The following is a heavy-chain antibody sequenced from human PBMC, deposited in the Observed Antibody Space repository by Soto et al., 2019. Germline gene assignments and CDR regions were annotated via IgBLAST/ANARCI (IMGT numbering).Heavy chain of an antibody. V-gene: IGHV3-23*01. J-gene: IGHJ4*02. Sequence: GYLRLSSAASGFTFSCDSVSCVLRAPGKGLEWVSAISGSGGSTYYADSVKGRFTISRDNSKNTLYLQMNSQRAEDTAVYYCAKVGSSWYFDYWGQGTLVTVSS. CDR2: ISGSGGST. CDR1: GFTFSCDS. CDR3: AKVGSSWYFDY. D-gene: IGHD6-13*01.